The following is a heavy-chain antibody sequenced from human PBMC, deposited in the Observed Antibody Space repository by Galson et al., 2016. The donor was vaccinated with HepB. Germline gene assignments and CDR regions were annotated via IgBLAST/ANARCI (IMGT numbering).Heavy chain of an antibody. J-gene: IGHJ1*01. Sequence: SLRLSCAASGFTFSSCAMSWVRQAPGKGLEWVSGISRSGDSTYYAESMRGRFTISRDNSKNMLYLQMSSLRAEDTALYYCLKEYPQAAVAWGQGTLVTVSS. V-gene: IGHV3-23*01. CDR1: GFTFSSCA. CDR3: LKEYPQAAVA. CDR2: ISRSGDST. D-gene: IGHD6-19*01.